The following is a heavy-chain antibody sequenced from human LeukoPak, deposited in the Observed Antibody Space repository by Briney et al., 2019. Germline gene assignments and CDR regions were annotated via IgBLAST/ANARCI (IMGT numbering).Heavy chain of an antibody. CDR3: AKGGNYAPLDY. Sequence: GGSLRLSCAASGFTFSSYAMSWVRQGQGMGLEGVSAISTSGGDTIYTDSVKGRFTISRDNSKNTLYLQMNSLRAEDTAKYYCAKGGNYAPLDYWGQGTLVTVSS. D-gene: IGHD1-7*01. J-gene: IGHJ4*02. V-gene: IGHV3-23*01. CDR1: GFTFSSYA. CDR2: ISTSGGDT.